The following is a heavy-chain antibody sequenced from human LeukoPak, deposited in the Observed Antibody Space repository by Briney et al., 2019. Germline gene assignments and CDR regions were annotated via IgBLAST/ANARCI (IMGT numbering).Heavy chain of an antibody. CDR2: IYYSGST. J-gene: IGHJ6*02. V-gene: IGHV4-59*12. Sequence: SETLSLTCTVSGGSISSYYWSWIRQPPGKGLEWIGYIYYSGSTNYNPSLKSRVTISVDTSKNQFSLKLSSVTAADTAVYYCARGDIFWSGYYKRDYYYGMDVWGQGTTVTVSS. CDR3: ARGDIFWSGYYKRDYYYGMDV. CDR1: GGSISSYY. D-gene: IGHD3-3*01.